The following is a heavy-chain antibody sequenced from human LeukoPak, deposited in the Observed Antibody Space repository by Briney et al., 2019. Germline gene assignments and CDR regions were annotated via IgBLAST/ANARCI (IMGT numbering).Heavy chain of an antibody. Sequence: GGSLRLSCEASGFTFSSYNMNWVRQAPGQGLEWVSSISSSSSYIYYADSVKGRFTISRDNAKNSLFLQMDSLRAEDTAIYYCTTDHVGATVEFDSWGQGTLVTVSS. CDR2: ISSSSSYI. CDR1: GFTFSSYN. V-gene: IGHV3-21*01. CDR3: TTDHVGATVEFDS. J-gene: IGHJ4*02. D-gene: IGHD4-23*01.